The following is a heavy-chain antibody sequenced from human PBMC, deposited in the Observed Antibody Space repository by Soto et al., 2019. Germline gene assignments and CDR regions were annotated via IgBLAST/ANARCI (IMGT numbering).Heavy chain of an antibody. J-gene: IGHJ6*02. CDR2: INAGNGNT. D-gene: IGHD6-19*01. V-gene: IGHV1-3*01. Sequence: ASVKVSCKASGYTFTSYAMHWVRQAPGQRLEWMGWINAGNGNTKYSQKFQGRVTITRDTSASTAYMELSSLKSEDTAVYYCARDRVAVAGTNFYYYYYGMDVWGQGTTVTVSS. CDR1: GYTFTSYA. CDR3: ARDRVAVAGTNFYYYYYGMDV.